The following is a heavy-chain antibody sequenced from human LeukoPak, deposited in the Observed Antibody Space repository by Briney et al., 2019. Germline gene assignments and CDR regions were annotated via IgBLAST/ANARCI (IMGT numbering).Heavy chain of an antibody. CDR3: ARDLYDAFDI. J-gene: IGHJ3*02. V-gene: IGHV4-59*01. CDR1: GGSISSYY. CDR2: IYYSGST. Sequence: SETLSLTCTVSGGSISSYYWSWIRQPPGKGLEWIGYIYYSGSTNYSPSLKSRVTISVDTSKNQFSLKLSSVTAADTAVYYCARDLYDAFDIWGQGTMVTVSS.